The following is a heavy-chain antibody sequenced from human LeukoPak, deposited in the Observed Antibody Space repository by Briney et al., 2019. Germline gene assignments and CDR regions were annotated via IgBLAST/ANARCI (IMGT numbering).Heavy chain of an antibody. CDR1: GFTSSIYW. V-gene: IGHV3-7*05. Sequence: GRSLLISWAASGFTSSIYWMRWVRPAPRKGLECAAIIKADEGGKYSVASVKGPFSISRDNAKNSLFLEMNSLRAEDTAVYYCARVKGSAFDVWGAGTMVTVSS. CDR3: ARVKGSAFDV. J-gene: IGHJ3*01. CDR2: IKADEGGK.